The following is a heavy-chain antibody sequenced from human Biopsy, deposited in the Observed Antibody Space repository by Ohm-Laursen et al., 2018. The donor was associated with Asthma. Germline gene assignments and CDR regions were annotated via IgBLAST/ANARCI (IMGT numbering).Heavy chain of an antibody. Sequence: SLRLFCSASGFTFSSYAMSWVRQPPGKGLEWVSAISGSGGSTYYADSVKGRFTISRDNSKNTLHLQMNSLRAEDTAVYYCAKAREDIVVVVAVSDSWGQGTLVTVSS. V-gene: IGHV3-23*01. CDR3: AKAREDIVVVVAVSDS. CDR1: GFTFSSYA. D-gene: IGHD2-15*01. CDR2: ISGSGGST. J-gene: IGHJ4*02.